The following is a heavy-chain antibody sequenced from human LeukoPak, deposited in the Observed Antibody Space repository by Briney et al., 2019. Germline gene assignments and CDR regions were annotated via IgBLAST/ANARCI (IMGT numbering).Heavy chain of an antibody. D-gene: IGHD6-19*01. CDR1: GFTFSTFA. Sequence: GGSLRLSCAASGFTFSTFAMHWVRLSPGKGLEWVSSITGSGPYMLYADSVKHRFTISRDNSKNTLYLQMNSLRAEDTAVYYCAKDSVAVAGTGYFDYWGQGTLVTVSS. J-gene: IGHJ4*02. V-gene: IGHV3-21*04. CDR2: ITGSGPYM. CDR3: AKDSVAVAGTGYFDY.